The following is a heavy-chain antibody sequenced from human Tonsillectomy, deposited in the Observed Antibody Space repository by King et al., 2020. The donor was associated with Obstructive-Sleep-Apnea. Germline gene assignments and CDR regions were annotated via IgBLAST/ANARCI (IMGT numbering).Heavy chain of an antibody. CDR1: GFTFDDYA. Sequence: VQLVESGGGLVQPGRSLRLSCAASGFTFDDYAMHWVRQAPGKGLEWVSGISWNSGSIGYADSVKGRFTISRDNAKNSLYLQMNSLRAEDTALYYCAKRNDILTGYYLGEAFDIWGQGTMVTVSS. CDR2: ISWNSGSI. D-gene: IGHD3-9*01. CDR3: AKRNDILTGYYLGEAFDI. J-gene: IGHJ3*02. V-gene: IGHV3-9*01.